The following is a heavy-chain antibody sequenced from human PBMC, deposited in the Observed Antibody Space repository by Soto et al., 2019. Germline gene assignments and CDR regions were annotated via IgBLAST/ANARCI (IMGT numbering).Heavy chain of an antibody. CDR3: AKEKFRRGPSPMYAMDL. J-gene: IGHJ6*02. D-gene: IGHD5-12*01. Sequence: GGSLRLSCATSGFTFSDFYMSWVRQAPGKGPEWVSYISDDGYTIYYADSVKGRFTISRDNAKNSLDLQMTNLRAEDTAVYYCAKEKFRRGPSPMYAMDLWGQGTTVTVSS. CDR1: GFTFSDFY. CDR2: ISDDGYTI. V-gene: IGHV3-11*01.